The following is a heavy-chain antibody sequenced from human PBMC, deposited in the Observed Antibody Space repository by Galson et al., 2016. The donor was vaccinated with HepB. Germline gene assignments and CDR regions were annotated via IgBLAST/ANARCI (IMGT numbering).Heavy chain of an antibody. CDR2: INAANGDT. CDR3: ARGHIVATVDYYYYGLDV. D-gene: IGHD5-12*01. Sequence: SVKVSCKACGYTFTTYAMYWVRQAPGQRLEWMGWINAANGDTKYSQKLQGRGTITWDTSANTAYMELSSLRSEDTAVYYCARGHIVATVDYYYYGLDVWGQGTTVTVSS. V-gene: IGHV1-3*01. CDR1: GYTFTTYA. J-gene: IGHJ6*02.